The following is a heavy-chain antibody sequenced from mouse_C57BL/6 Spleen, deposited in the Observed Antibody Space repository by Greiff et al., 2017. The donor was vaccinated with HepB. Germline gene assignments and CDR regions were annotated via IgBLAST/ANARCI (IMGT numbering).Heavy chain of an antibody. J-gene: IGHJ2*01. V-gene: IGHV6-3*01. D-gene: IGHD1-1*01. CDR1: GFTFSNYW. CDR3: TRDYYGSSIFDY. Sequence: EVQLQQSGGGLVQPGGSMKLSCVASGFTFSNYWMNWVRQSPEKGLEWVAQIRLKSDNYATHYAESVKGRFTISRDDSKSSVYLQMNNLRAEDTGIYYCTRDYYGSSIFDYWGQGTTLTVSS. CDR2: IRLKSDNYAT.